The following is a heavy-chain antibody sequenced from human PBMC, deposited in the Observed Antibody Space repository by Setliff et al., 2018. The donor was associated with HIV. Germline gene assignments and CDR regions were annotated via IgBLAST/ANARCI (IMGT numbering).Heavy chain of an antibody. CDR1: GGSFSGYY. CDR3: ARGTSAPGDY. Sequence: SETLSLTCAVYGGSFSGYYWSWIRQPPGKGLEWIGEINHSGSTNYNPSLKSRVTISIDTSKNQFSLKLNSVTAADTAVYYCARGTSAPGDYWGQGSLVTV. J-gene: IGHJ4*02. CDR2: INHSGST. V-gene: IGHV4-34*01.